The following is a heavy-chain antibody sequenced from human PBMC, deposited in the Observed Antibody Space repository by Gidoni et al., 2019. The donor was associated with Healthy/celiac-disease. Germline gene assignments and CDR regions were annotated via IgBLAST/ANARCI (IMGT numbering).Heavy chain of an antibody. CDR3: ASYEGHI. J-gene: IGHJ3*02. V-gene: IGHV3-7*01. CDR2: IKQDGSEK. D-gene: IGHD3-22*01. Sequence: VRQAPGKGLEWVANIKQDGSEKYYVDSVKGRFTISRDNAKNSLYLQMNSLRAEDTAVYYCASYEGHIWGQGTMVTVSS.